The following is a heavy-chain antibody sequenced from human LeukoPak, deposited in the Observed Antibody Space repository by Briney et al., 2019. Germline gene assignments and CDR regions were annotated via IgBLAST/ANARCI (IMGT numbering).Heavy chain of an antibody. V-gene: IGHV4-28*01. Sequence: SGTLSLTCAVSGGSISSSNWWGWVRQPPGKGLEWIGYIYYSGSTYYNPSPKSRVTMSVDTSKNQFSLKLNSVTAVDTAVYYCARSSGSYFGLDYRGQGTLVTVSS. D-gene: IGHD1-26*01. CDR2: IYYSGST. CDR3: ARSSGSYFGLDY. J-gene: IGHJ4*02. CDR1: GGSISSSNW.